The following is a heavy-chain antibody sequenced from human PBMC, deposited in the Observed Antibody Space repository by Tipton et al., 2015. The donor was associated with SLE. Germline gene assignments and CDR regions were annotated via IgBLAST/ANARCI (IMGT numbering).Heavy chain of an antibody. J-gene: IGHJ2*01. CDR2: IYISGAT. D-gene: IGHD4-11*01. Sequence: TLSLTCTVSGGSIRNYYWSWLRQSPGKGLEWIGYIYISGATNYNPSLKSRVTLSIDTSKKQFSLRMTSVTAADTAVYYCAREFLNPVTTVHYYFDLWGRGTLVTVSS. CDR3: AREFLNPVTTVHYYFDL. CDR1: GGSIRNYY. V-gene: IGHV4-4*08.